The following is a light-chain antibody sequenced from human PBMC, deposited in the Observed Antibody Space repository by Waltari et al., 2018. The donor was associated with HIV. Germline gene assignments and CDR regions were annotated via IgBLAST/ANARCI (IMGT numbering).Light chain of an antibody. V-gene: IGKV2-30*01. J-gene: IGKJ4*01. Sequence: VVMTQSPVSLPVTLGQPASISCRSSRSLVYSDGNTYLNWFQQRPGHSPRRLIYEVSNRDSGVPDRFSGSGSGTNLTLKISRVETEDIGVYYCMHGTHWPPRLTFGGGTKVEIK. CDR3: MHGTHWPPRLT. CDR1: RSLVYSDGNTY. CDR2: EVS.